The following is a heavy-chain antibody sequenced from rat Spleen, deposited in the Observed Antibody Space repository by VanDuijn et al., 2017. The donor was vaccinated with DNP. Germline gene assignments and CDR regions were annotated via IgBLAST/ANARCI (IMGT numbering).Heavy chain of an antibody. CDR3: ARRGYNNAWYFDF. D-gene: IGHD1-10*01. V-gene: IGHV5-22*01. J-gene: IGHJ1*01. CDR2: ISYDGDST. CDR1: GFTFSDYY. Sequence: EVQLVESGGGLVQPGRSLKLSCAASGFTFSDYYMAWVRQAPTKGLECVAYISYDGDSTYYGDSVKGRFTISRDNAKNTLYLQMNSLRSEDTATYYCARRGYNNAWYFDFWGPGTMVTVSS.